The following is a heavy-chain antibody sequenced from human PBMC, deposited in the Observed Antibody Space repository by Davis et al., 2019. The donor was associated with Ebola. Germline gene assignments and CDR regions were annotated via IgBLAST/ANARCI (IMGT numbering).Heavy chain of an antibody. J-gene: IGHJ4*02. Sequence: SETLSLTCTVSGGSISSGGYYWSWIRQHPGKGLEWIGYIYYSGSTYYNPSLKSRVTISVDTSKNQFSLKLSSVTAADTAVYYCARVVKGTLVAPFDYWGQGTLVTVSS. D-gene: IGHD2-15*01. CDR1: GGSISSGGYY. CDR2: IYYSGST. V-gene: IGHV4-31*03. CDR3: ARVVKGTLVAPFDY.